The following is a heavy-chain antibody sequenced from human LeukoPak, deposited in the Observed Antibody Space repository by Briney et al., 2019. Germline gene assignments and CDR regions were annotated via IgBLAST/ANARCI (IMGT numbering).Heavy chain of an antibody. V-gene: IGHV1-18*01. CDR1: GYTFTSYG. Sequence: ASVKVSCKASGYTFTSYGISWVRQAPGQGLEWMGWISAYNGNTNYAQKLQGRVTMTTDTSTSTVYMELRSLRSDDTAVYYCARAAGGDTYYYDSSGYHYLWGQGTLVTVSS. CDR2: ISAYNGNT. D-gene: IGHD3-22*01. J-gene: IGHJ4*02. CDR3: ARAAGGDTYYYDSSGYHYL.